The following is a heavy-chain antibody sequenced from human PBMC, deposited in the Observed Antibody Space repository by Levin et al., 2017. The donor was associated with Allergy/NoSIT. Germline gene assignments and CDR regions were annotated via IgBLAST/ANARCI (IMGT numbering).Heavy chain of an antibody. Sequence: SETLSLTCGVSGGSFSVYYWSWIRQLPGKGLEWLGEINQSGRSDYNPSLQSRVLISVDTSNNQFSLKLTSVTAADTAVYYCAVYGSGSYWSDSFWGQGTLVTVSS. V-gene: IGHV4-34*01. CDR1: GGSFSVYY. CDR3: AVYGSGSYWSDSF. CDR2: INQSGRS. D-gene: IGHD3-10*01. J-gene: IGHJ1*01.